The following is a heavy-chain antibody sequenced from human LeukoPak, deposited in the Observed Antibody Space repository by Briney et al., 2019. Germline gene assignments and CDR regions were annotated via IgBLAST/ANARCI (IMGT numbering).Heavy chain of an antibody. J-gene: IGHJ4*02. D-gene: IGHD6-6*01. CDR2: IRSKAYGGTT. CDR3: TRVQLVFYFDY. CDR1: GFTFGDYA. Sequence: GRSLRLSCTASGFTFGDYAMSWVRQAPGKGLEWVGFIRSKAYGGTTEYAASVKGRFTISRDDSKSIAYLQMNSLKTEDTAVYYCTRVQLVFYFDYWGQGTLVTVSS. V-gene: IGHV3-49*04.